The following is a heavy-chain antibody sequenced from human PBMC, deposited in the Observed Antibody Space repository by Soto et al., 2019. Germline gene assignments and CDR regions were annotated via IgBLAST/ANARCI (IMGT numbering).Heavy chain of an antibody. Sequence: GGSLRLSCAASGFTVSSNYMSWVRQAPGKGLEWVSVIYSGGSTYYADSVKGRFTISRDNSKNTLYLQMNSLRAEDTAVYYCARPGYYDNTGVDYWGQGTLVTVSS. CDR3: ARPGYYDNTGVDY. CDR2: IYSGGST. V-gene: IGHV3-53*01. D-gene: IGHD3-22*01. CDR1: GFTVSSNY. J-gene: IGHJ4*02.